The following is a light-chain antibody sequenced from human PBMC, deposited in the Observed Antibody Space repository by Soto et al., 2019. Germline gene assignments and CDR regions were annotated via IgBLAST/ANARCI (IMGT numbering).Light chain of an antibody. CDR1: QSVSRSY. Sequence: ETELTQSPGTLSLSPGERATLSCRASQSVSRSYLAWYQQKPGQAPRLLIYGASSRASGLPDRFSGSGSGTDFTLTISRLEPEDYAVYYCQQYGNSPQTFGGEINVDIK. V-gene: IGKV3-20*01. J-gene: IGKJ4*01. CDR2: GAS. CDR3: QQYGNSPQT.